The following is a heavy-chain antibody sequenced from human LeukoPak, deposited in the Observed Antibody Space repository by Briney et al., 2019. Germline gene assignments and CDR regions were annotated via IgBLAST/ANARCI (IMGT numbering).Heavy chain of an antibody. CDR2: IYYSGST. CDR3: ASSSWTGGWFDP. CDR1: GGSVSGYY. V-gene: IGHV4-59*02. Sequence: SETLSLTCAVSGGSVSGYYWSWVRQPPGKGLEWIGYIYYSGSTNYNPSLKSRVTISVDTSKNQFSLKLSSVTAADTAVYYCASSSWTGGWFDPWGQGTLVTVSS. D-gene: IGHD6-13*01. J-gene: IGHJ5*02.